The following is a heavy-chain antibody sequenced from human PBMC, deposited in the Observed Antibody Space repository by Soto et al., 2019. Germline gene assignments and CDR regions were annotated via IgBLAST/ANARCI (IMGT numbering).Heavy chain of an antibody. D-gene: IGHD3-3*01. Sequence: ASVKVSCKASGYTFTSYGISWVREAPGQGLEWMGWISAYNGNTNYAQKLQGRVTMTTDTSTSTAYMELRSLRSDDTAVYYCARDRNYDFWSGPYWFDPWGQGTLVTVSS. CDR3: ARDRNYDFWSGPYWFDP. CDR1: GYTFTSYG. J-gene: IGHJ5*02. V-gene: IGHV1-18*01. CDR2: ISAYNGNT.